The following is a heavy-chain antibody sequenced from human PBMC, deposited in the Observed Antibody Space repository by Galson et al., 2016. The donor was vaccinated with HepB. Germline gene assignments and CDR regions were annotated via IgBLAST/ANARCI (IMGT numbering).Heavy chain of an antibody. CDR3: ARVSFRTLGY. Sequence: SETLSLTCTVSAISSGDSHWAFIRQPPGKGLEWIGSFSNSGDTFYNPSLKSRVTMSRDTSRNQFSVSLSSVTAADTAVYFCARVSFRTLGYWGQGTLATVSS. J-gene: IGHJ4*02. V-gene: IGHV4-39*07. CDR2: FSNSGDT. CDR1: AISSGDSH.